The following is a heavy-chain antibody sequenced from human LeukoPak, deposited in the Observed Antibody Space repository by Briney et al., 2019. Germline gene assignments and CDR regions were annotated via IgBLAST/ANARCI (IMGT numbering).Heavy chain of an antibody. J-gene: IGHJ6*03. V-gene: IGHV3-23*01. Sequence: GGSLRLSCAASGFTFSSYSMNWVRQAPGKGLEWVSAISGSGGSTYYADSVKGRFTISRDNSKNTLYLQMNSLRAEDTAVYYCAKLRKYYDSSGYRSWYMDVWGKGTTVTVSS. CDR2: ISGSGGST. D-gene: IGHD3-22*01. CDR3: AKLRKYYDSSGYRSWYMDV. CDR1: GFTFSSYS.